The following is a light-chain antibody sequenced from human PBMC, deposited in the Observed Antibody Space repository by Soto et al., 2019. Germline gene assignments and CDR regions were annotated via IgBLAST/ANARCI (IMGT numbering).Light chain of an antibody. J-gene: IGLJ2*01. V-gene: IGLV2-23*03. CDR1: SSDVGTYNL. CDR3: CSYAGSRTFVV. Sequence: QSVLTQPASVSGSPGQSITISCTGTSSDVGTYNLVSWYQQHPGKAPKLMIYEGTKRPSGVSNRFSGSKSGNTASLTISGLQAEDEADYYCCSYAGSRTFVVFGGETKLTVL. CDR2: EGT.